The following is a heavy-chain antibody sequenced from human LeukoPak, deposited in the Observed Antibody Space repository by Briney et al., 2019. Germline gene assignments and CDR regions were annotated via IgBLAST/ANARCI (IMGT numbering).Heavy chain of an antibody. CDR3: ARTPRD. Sequence: SETLSLTCTVSGGSISSYYWSWIRQPPGKGLEWIGYIYYSGSTNYNPSLKSRVTISVDTSKNQFSLKLSSVTAADTAVYYCARTPRDWGQGTLVTVSS. CDR2: IYYSGST. V-gene: IGHV4-59*12. J-gene: IGHJ4*02. CDR1: GGSISSYY.